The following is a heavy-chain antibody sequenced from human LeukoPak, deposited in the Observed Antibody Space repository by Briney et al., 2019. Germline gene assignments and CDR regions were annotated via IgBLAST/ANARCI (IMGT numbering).Heavy chain of an antibody. D-gene: IGHD1-14*01. J-gene: IGHJ4*02. CDR1: GFTFSSYA. CDR2: ISYDGSNK. CDR3: ASNRPKSVPHPHYFDY. V-gene: IGHV3-30-3*01. Sequence: GGSLRLSCAASGFTFSSYAMHWVRQAPGKGLEWVAVISYDGSNKYYADSVKGRFTISRDNSKNTLYLQMNSLRAEDTAVYYCASNRPKSVPHPHYFDYWGQGTLVTVSS.